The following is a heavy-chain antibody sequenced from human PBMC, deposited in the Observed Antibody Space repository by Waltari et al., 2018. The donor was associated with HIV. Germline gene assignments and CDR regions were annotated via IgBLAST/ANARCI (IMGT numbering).Heavy chain of an antibody. V-gene: IGHV4-34*02. CDR3: ARGTYIKGVGLPLDF. CDR2: ISHSVTT. J-gene: IGHJ4*02. CDR1: GTAYGASFNDYY. D-gene: IGHD2-8*01. Sequence: QVRLQQWGAGLLKPSQTLSRTCAVYGTAYGASFNDYYWSWIRQTPGMGHELIGEISHSVTTNFHPSRTSRVAMAVATSMKQGSLNMTSMTAADTAVYVCARGTYIKGVGLPLDFWGQGTLVIVST.